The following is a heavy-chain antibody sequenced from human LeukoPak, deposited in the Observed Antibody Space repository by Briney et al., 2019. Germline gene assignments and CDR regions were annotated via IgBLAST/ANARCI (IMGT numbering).Heavy chain of an antibody. CDR2: INHSGST. CDR1: GGSFSGYY. Sequence: SETLSLTCAVYGGSFSGYYWSWIRQPPGKGLEWIGEINHSGSTNYNPSLKSRVTISVDQSKNQFSLKLSSVTAADTAVYYCAASGSYYPDYWGQGTLVTVSS. D-gene: IGHD1-26*01. J-gene: IGHJ4*02. V-gene: IGHV4-34*01. CDR3: AASGSYYPDY.